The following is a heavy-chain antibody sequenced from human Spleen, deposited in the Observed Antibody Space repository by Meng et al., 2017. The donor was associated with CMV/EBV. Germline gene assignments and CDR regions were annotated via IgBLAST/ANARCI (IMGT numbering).Heavy chain of an antibody. D-gene: IGHD5-12*01. V-gene: IGHV3-48*04. J-gene: IGHJ4*02. CDR1: GFTFSSYS. CDR3: ARRLHPAPDPYFDY. Sequence: GGSLRLSCAASGFTFSSYSMNWVRQAPGKGLEWVSYISSSGSTIYYADSVKGRFTISRDNAKNSLYLQMNSLRAEDTAVYYCARRLHPAPDPYFDYWGQGTLVTVSS. CDR2: ISSSGSTI.